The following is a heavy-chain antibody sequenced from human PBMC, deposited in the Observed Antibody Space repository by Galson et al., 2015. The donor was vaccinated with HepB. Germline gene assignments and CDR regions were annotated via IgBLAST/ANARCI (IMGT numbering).Heavy chain of an antibody. V-gene: IGHV3-48*04. Sequence: SLRLSCAASGLSFRFYSMAWVRQAPGKGLEWVSYISSSSSTIYYADSVKGRFTISRDNAKNSLYLQMNSMRAEDTAVYYCARGADGGSGWYHPLYYYYYGMDVWGQGTTVTVSS. D-gene: IGHD6-19*01. CDR3: ARGADGGSGWYHPLYYYYYGMDV. J-gene: IGHJ6*02. CDR1: GLSFRFYS. CDR2: ISSSSSTI.